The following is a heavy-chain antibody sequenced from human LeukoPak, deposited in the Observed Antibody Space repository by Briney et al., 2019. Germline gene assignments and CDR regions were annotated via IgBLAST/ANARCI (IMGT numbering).Heavy chain of an antibody. D-gene: IGHD1-26*01. CDR3: AKDRGWELKLFDY. V-gene: IGHV3-30*04. CDR1: GFTFSSYA. CDR2: ISYDGSNK. J-gene: IGHJ4*02. Sequence: GGSLRLCCAAYGFTFSSYAMHWVRQAPGKGLEWVAVISYDGSNKYYADSVKGRFTISRDNSKNTLYVQMNSLRAEDTAVYYCAKDRGWELKLFDYWGQGTLVTVSS.